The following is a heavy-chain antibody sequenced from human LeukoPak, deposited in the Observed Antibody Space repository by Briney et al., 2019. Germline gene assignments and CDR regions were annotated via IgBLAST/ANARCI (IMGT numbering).Heavy chain of an antibody. CDR3: VKNPTDYNDSYSFHI. Sequence: PTGGSLRLSCAASGFTFHDYAMHWVRQAPGKGLEWVSLVSWTGNSSYYADSVKGRFTVSRDNSRNSLYLQMHGLRVEDTALYYCVKNPTDYNDSYSFHIWGQGTMVTVSS. V-gene: IGHV3-43D*03. CDR1: GFTFHDYA. J-gene: IGHJ3*02. D-gene: IGHD2-21*02. CDR2: VSWTGNSS.